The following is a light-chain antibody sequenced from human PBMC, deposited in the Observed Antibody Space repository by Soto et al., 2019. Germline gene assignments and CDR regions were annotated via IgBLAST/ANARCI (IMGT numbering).Light chain of an antibody. CDR2: DAY. CDR3: QQRHMWPIT. Sequence: VVLKQSPVTRSLSPGERATLSFGASQSFRGLLAWYQQKPGQAPRLLIYDAYNRATGIPPRFTGSGSGTDSTLTISSLEPEDSPVYYCQQRHMWPITFGPGTRLRL. V-gene: IGKV3-11*01. CDR1: QSFRGL. J-gene: IGKJ5*01.